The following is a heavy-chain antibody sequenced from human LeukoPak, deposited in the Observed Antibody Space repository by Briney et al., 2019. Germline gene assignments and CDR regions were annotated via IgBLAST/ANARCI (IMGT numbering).Heavy chain of an antibody. J-gene: IGHJ4*02. CDR3: AKESLGYGDYEWFDY. D-gene: IGHD4-17*01. CDR1: GFTFSSYA. CDR2: ISGSGGST. Sequence: PGGSLRLSCAASGFTFSSYAMSWVRQAPGKGLEWVSAISGSGGSTYYADSVKGRFTISRDNSKNTLYLQMNGLRAEDTAVYYCAKESLGYGDYEWFDYWGQGTLVTVSS. V-gene: IGHV3-23*01.